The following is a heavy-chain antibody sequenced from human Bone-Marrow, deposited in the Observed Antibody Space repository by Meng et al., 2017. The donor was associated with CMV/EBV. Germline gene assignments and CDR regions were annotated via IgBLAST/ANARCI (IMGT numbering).Heavy chain of an antibody. Sequence: GGSLRLSCAASGFTFSDYYMSWIRQAPGKGLEWVSYISSSGSTIYYADSVKGRFTISRDNAKNSLYLQMNSLRAEDTAVYYCASSRFGIAAAGTRNWGQGPLVTVYS. J-gene: IGHJ4*02. CDR3: ASSRFGIAAAGTRN. D-gene: IGHD6-13*01. CDR1: GFTFSDYY. CDR2: ISSSGSTI. V-gene: IGHV3-11*01.